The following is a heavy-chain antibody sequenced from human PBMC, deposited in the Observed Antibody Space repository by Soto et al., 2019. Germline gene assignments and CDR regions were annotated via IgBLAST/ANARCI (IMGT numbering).Heavy chain of an antibody. CDR3: AREGGGY. CDR2: IDTQSGKT. J-gene: IGHJ4*02. CDR1: AYTLIELP. V-gene: IGHV1-18*01. D-gene: IGHD3-16*01. Sequence: GGSVKVSCNVAAYTLIELPMCWVRQAPGKGLEWMGWIDTQSGKTNYAQKLQGRVTMTTDTSTSTAYMELRSLRSDDTAVYYCAREGGGYWGQETLVRVS.